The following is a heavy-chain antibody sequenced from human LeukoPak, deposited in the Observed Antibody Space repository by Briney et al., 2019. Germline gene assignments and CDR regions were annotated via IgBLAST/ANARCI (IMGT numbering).Heavy chain of an antibody. V-gene: IGHV4-59*01. Sequence: PSETLSLTCTASGGSISSYYWSWIRQPPGKGLEWIGYIYYSGSTNYNPSLKSRVTISVDTSKNQFSLKLSSVTAADTAVYYCARFLKDCSSTSCYYYYGMDVRGKGTLVTVSS. D-gene: IGHD2-2*01. CDR3: ARFLKDCSSTSCYYYYGMDV. CDR1: GGSISSYY. CDR2: IYYSGST. J-gene: IGHJ6*04.